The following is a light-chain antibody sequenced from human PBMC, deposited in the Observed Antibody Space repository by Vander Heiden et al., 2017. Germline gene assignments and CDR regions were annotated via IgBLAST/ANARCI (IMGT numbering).Light chain of an antibody. CDR1: SDDVGAYEY. V-gene: IGLV2-8*01. CDR3: SSRAASNTLT. CDR2: EVN. J-gene: IGLJ2*01. Sequence: QSALTQPPSASGSPGHSVTIPCTGTSDDVGAYEYVSWYQQYPGKAPRLIIYEVNKRPSGVPDRFSGSKSGNTASLTVSRLQAEDDADYYCSSRAASNTLTFGGGTKLTVL.